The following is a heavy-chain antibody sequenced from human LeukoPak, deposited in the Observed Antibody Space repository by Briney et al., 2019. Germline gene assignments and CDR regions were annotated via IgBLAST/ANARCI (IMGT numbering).Heavy chain of an antibody. CDR1: GGSFSGYY. D-gene: IGHD3-10*01. V-gene: IGHV4-34*01. CDR2: INHSGST. Sequence: PSETLSLTCAVYGGSFSGYYWSWIRQPPGKGLEWIGEINHSGSTNYNPSLKSRVTISVDTSKNQFSLKLSSVTAADTAVYYCATSLLWFGELLLEDYWGQGTLVTVSS. CDR3: ATSLLWFGELLLEDY. J-gene: IGHJ4*02.